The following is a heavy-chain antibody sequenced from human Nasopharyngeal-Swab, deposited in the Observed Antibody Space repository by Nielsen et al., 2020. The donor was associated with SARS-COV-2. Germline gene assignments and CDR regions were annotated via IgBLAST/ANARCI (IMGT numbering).Heavy chain of an antibody. V-gene: IGHV1-18*01. Sequence: ASVKVSCKASGCTFTSYGISWVRQAPGQGLEWMGWISAYNGNTNYAQKLQGRVTMTTDTSTSTAYMELRSLRSDDTAVYYCARDFRDTAMDLPDYWGQGTLVTVSS. CDR1: GCTFTSYG. CDR3: ARDFRDTAMDLPDY. D-gene: IGHD5-18*01. J-gene: IGHJ4*02. CDR2: ISAYNGNT.